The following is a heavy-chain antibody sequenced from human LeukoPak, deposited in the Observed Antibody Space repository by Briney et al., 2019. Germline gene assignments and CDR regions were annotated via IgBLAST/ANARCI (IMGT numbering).Heavy chain of an antibody. CDR1: GGSISSYY. CDR3: ARAGGSGSRLKYTFDY. V-gene: IGHV4-59*01. D-gene: IGHD3-10*01. Sequence: TSETLSLTCTVSGGSISSYYWSWIRQPPGKGLEWIGYTYYSGSTNYNPSLKSRVTISVDTSKNQFSLKLSSVTAADTAVYYCARAGGSGSRLKYTFDYWGQGTLVTVSS. J-gene: IGHJ4*02. CDR2: TYYSGST.